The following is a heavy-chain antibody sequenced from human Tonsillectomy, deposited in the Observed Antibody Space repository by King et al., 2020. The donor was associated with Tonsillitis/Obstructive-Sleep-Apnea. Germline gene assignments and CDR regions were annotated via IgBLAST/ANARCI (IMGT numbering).Heavy chain of an antibody. J-gene: IGHJ3*02. D-gene: IGHD3-16*01. CDR3: ARDNGGGSAFDI. CDR2: IRHSGSN. CDR1: GGSFSGYY. V-gene: IGHV4-34*01. Sequence: QVQLQQWGAGLLKPSETLSLTCGVYGGSFSGYYWTWIRQPPGKGLEWVGEIRHSGSNNYNPSLKSRVTISVDPSKNQFSLKLRSVTAADTAVFYCARDNGGGSAFDIWGQGRMVTVSS.